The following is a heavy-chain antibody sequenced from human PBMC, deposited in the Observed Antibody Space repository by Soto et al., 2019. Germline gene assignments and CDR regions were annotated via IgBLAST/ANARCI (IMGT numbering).Heavy chain of an antibody. Sequence: QAQLVQSGSEVKRPGASVKVSCKSSDNTFPYYGINWVRQTPGQVLEWLGWISGYNAKTRDAPKFKDRVTMTADTSTTTAFLEVRSLTSDDRGTYFCVATGGHYFGLDVWGQGTTVTVSS. V-gene: IGHV1-18*04. D-gene: IGHD2-8*02. CDR3: VATGGHYFGLDV. J-gene: IGHJ6*02. CDR2: ISGYNAKT. CDR1: DNTFPYYG.